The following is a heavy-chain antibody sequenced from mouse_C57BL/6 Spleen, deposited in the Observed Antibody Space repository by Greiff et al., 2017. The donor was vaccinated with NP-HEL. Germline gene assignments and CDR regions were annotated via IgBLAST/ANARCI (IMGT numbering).Heavy chain of an antibody. Sequence: QVQLQQSGPELVKPGASVKISCKASGYAFSSSWMNWVKQRPGKGLEWIGRIYPGDGDTNYNGKFKGKATLTADISSSTAYMQLSSLTSEDSAVYFCASRGSSGYEGDVDYWGQGTTLTVSS. J-gene: IGHJ2*01. V-gene: IGHV1-82*01. CDR1: GYAFSSSW. CDR3: ASRGSSGYEGDVDY. D-gene: IGHD3-2*02. CDR2: IYPGDGDT.